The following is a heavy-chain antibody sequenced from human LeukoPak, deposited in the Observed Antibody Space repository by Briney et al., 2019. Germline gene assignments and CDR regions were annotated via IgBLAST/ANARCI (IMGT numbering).Heavy chain of an antibody. CDR3: ATSAYKWNYGWFDP. J-gene: IGHJ5*02. CDR1: GYTLSELS. V-gene: IGHV1-24*01. Sequence: ASVKVSCKVSGYTLSELSMHWVRQAPRKGLEWMGGFDPEDGETIYAHKFQGRVTMTEDTSTDTAYMELSSLRSEDTAVYYCATSAYKWNYGWFDPWGQGTLVTVSS. D-gene: IGHD1-7*01. CDR2: FDPEDGET.